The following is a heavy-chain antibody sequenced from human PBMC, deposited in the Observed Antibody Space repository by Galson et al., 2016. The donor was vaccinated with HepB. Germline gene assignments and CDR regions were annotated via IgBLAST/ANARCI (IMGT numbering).Heavy chain of an antibody. D-gene: IGHD3-10*01. CDR2: INPSGGST. CDR3: ARDRVWFGELYGMDV. Sequence: SVKVSCKASGYTFSNYYMHWVRQAPGQGLEWMGKINPSGGSTSYAQKFQGRVTMTRDPSTSTVYMGLSSLRSEDTAVYYCARDRVWFGELYGMDVWGQGTTVTVSS. CDR1: GYTFSNYY. V-gene: IGHV1-46*01. J-gene: IGHJ6*02.